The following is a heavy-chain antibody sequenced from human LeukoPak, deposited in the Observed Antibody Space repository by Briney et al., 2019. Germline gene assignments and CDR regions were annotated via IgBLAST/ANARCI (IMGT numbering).Heavy chain of an antibody. CDR1: GGSISSYY. CDR2: IYYSGST. CDR3: AREDYYDNWFDP. V-gene: IGHV4-59*01. D-gene: IGHD3-22*01. Sequence: SETLSLICTVSGGSISSYYWSWIRQPPGKGLEWIGYIYYSGSTNYNPSLKSRVTISVDTSKNQFSLKLSSVTAADTAVYYCAREDYYDNWFDPWGQGTLVTVSS. J-gene: IGHJ5*02.